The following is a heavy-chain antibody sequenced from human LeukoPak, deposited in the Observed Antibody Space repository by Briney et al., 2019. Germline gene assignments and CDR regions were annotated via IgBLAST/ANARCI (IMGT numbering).Heavy chain of an antibody. J-gene: IGHJ4*02. CDR2: IRYDGSNK. V-gene: IGHV3-30*02. CDR1: GFTFSSYG. Sequence: GGSLRLSCAASGFTFSSYGMHWVRQAPGKGLEWVAFIRYDGSNKYYADSVKGRFTISRDNAKNSLYLQMNSLRAEDTAVYYCASRGAYYYDSSGYYQSDYWGQGTLVTVSS. CDR3: ASRGAYYYDSSGYYQSDY. D-gene: IGHD3-22*01.